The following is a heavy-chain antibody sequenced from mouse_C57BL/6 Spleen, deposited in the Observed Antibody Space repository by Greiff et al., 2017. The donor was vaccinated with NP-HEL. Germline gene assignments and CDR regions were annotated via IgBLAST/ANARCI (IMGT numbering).Heavy chain of an antibody. V-gene: IGHV5-6*02. Sequence: EVKLMESGGDLVKPGGSLKLSCAASGFTFSSYGMSWVRQTPDKRLEWVATISSGGSYTYYPDSVKGRFTISRDNAKNTLYLQMSSLKSEDTAMYYCARRGYGSSESWYFDVWGTGTTVTVSS. CDR1: GFTFSSYG. CDR3: ARRGYGSSESWYFDV. D-gene: IGHD1-1*01. J-gene: IGHJ1*03. CDR2: ISSGGSYT.